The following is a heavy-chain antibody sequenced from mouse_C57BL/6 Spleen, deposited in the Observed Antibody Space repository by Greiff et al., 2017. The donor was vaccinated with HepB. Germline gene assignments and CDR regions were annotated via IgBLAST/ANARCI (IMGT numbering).Heavy chain of an antibody. CDR1: GYTFTDYY. J-gene: IGHJ2*01. D-gene: IGHD2-1*01. V-gene: IGHV1-19*01. CDR2: INPYNGGT. Sequence: VQLQQSGPVLVKPGASVKMSCKASGYTFTDYYMNWVKQSHGKSLEWIGVINPYNGGTSYNQKFKGKATLTVDKSSSTAYMELNSLTSEDSAVYYCARDGGNYPYWGQGTTLTVSS. CDR3: ARDGGNYPY.